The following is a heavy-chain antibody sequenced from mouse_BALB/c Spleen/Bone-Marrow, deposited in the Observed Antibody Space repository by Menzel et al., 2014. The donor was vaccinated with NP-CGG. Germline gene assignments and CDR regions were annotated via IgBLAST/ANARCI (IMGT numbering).Heavy chain of an antibody. J-gene: IGHJ2*01. Sequence: EVKLVESGGGLVQPGGSLKLSCAASGFDFSRYWMSWVRQAPGKGLEWIGEINPDSGTINYSPSLKDKFIISRDNAKNTLYLRLNKVRSEDTALYYCARPDYYGYLNYWGQGTTLTVSS. D-gene: IGHD1-1*01. CDR1: GFDFSRYW. V-gene: IGHV4-1*02. CDR3: ARPDYYGYLNY. CDR2: INPDSGTI.